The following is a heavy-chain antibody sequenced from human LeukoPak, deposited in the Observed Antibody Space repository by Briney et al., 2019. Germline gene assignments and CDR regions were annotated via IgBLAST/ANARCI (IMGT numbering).Heavy chain of an antibody. CDR3: ARSTYCSGGSCSHNWLDP. J-gene: IGHJ5*02. Sequence: PSETLSLTCTVSGYSISSGYYWGWIRQPPGKGLEWIGSIYHSGSTYYNPSLKSRVTISVDTSKNQFSLKLSSVTAADTAVYYCARSTYCSGGSCSHNWLDPWGQGTLVTVSS. CDR2: IYHSGST. D-gene: IGHD2-15*01. CDR1: GYSISSGYY. V-gene: IGHV4-38-2*02.